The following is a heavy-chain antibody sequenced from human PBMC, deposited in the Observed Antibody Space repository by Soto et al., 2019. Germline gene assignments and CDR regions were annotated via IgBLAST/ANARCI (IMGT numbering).Heavy chain of an antibody. CDR2: INPSGGST. D-gene: IGHD2-2*01. J-gene: IGHJ4*02. Sequence: ASVKVSCKASGYTFTSYYMHWVRHAPGQGLEWMGIINPSGGSTSYAQKFQGRVTMTRDTSTSTVYMELSSLRSEDTAVYYCARDDGEAYCSSSSCYGNYFDYWGQGTMVTVSS. CDR1: GYTFTSYY. CDR3: ARDDGEAYCSSSSCYGNYFDY. V-gene: IGHV1-46*03.